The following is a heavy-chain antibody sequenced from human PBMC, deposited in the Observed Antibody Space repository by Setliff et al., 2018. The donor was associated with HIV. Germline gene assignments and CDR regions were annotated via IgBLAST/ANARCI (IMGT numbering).Heavy chain of an antibody. CDR1: GESLSGGY. D-gene: IGHD6-6*01. CDR3: ARDPSGSDAFDI. CDR2: IYHSGTT. J-gene: IGHJ3*02. Sequence: PSETLSLTCAVYGESLSGGYWTWIRQPPGKGLEWIGEIYHSGTTNYNPSLKSRVTISVDKSKNQFSLKLSSVTAADTAVYFCARDPSGSDAFDIWGPGPMVT. V-gene: IGHV4-34*01.